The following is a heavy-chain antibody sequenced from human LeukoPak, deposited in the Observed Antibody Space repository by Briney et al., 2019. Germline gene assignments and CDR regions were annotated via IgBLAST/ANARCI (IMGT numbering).Heavy chain of an antibody. D-gene: IGHD1-26*01. CDR1: GGSISSYY. Sequence: SSETLSLTCTVSGGSISSYYWSWIRPPPGKGLEWIGYIYYSGSTNYNPSLKSRVTISVDTSKNQFSLKLSSVTAADTAVYYCARLGATWNREFDYWGQGTLVTVSS. CDR2: IYYSGST. V-gene: IGHV4-59*08. CDR3: ARLGATWNREFDY. J-gene: IGHJ4*02.